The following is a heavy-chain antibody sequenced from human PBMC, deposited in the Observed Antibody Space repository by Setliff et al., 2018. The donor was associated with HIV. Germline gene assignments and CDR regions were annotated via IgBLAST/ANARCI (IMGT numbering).Heavy chain of an antibody. CDR2: IYQTGSI. J-gene: IGHJ4*02. CDR3: ARQAWHSGRNGYFVDY. D-gene: IGHD3-22*01. Sequence: SETLSLTCSVSGYSISNGYYWGWFRQSPGKGLEWIATIYQTGSIYYNPSLQNRVTLLLDMSKNQFSLKLSSATAADTAVYYCARQAWHSGRNGYFVDYWGQGMRVTVSS. CDR1: GYSISNGYY. V-gene: IGHV4-38-2*02.